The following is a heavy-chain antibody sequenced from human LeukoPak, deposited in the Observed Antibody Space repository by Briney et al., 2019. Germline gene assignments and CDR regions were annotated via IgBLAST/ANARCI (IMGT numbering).Heavy chain of an antibody. CDR1: GFTFSNYE. CDR3: ARVRSGYSHENYFDY. V-gene: IGHV3-48*03. D-gene: IGHD5-18*01. CDR2: ISGSGSTI. Sequence: GGSLRLSCAASGFTFSNYEMNWVRQAPGKGLEWVSYISGSGSTIYYADSVKGRFTISRDNAKDSLYLQMNSLRAEDTAVYYCARVRSGYSHENYFDYWGQGALVTVSS. J-gene: IGHJ4*02.